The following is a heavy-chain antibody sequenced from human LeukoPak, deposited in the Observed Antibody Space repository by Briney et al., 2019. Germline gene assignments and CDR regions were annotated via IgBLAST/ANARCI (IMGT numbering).Heavy chain of an antibody. V-gene: IGHV1-69*13. J-gene: IGHJ4*02. CDR2: IIPIFGTA. Sequence: SVKVSCKASGGTFSSYAISWVRQAPGQGLEWMGGIIPIFGTANYAQKFQGRVTITADESTSTAYMELSSLRSEDTAVCYCARERATVTTGWYYFDYWGQGTLVTVSS. CDR3: ARERATVTTGWYYFDY. CDR1: GGTFSSYA. D-gene: IGHD4-17*01.